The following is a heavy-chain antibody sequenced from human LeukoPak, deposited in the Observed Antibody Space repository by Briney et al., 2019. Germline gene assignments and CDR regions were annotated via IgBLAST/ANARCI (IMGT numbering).Heavy chain of an antibody. CDR3: ARDLMVQGRRYMDV. CDR1: GFTFSSYS. J-gene: IGHJ6*03. CDR2: ISSGSSYI. Sequence: GGSLRLSCAASGFTFSSYSMNWVRQAPGKGLEWVSSISSGSSYIYYADSVKGRFTISRDNAKNSLYLQMNSLRAEDTAVYYCARDLMVQGRRYMDVWGKGTTVTVSS. V-gene: IGHV3-21*01. D-gene: IGHD3-10*01.